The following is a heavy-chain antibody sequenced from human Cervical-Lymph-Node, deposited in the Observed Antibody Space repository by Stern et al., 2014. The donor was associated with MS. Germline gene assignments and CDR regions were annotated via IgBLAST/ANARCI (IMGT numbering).Heavy chain of an antibody. CDR3: ARATSDYIWGTYRFLDS. CDR1: GGTISNYI. D-gene: IGHD3-16*02. Sequence: VQLVESGAEVKKPGSSVKVSCKASGGTISNYIIGWVRQAPGQGLEWMGGIIPMFGIANYAEKFQDRVTITADESTSTAYMDLSSLRSEDTAVYYCARATSDYIWGTYRFLDSWGQGILVIVSS. V-gene: IGHV1-69*01. CDR2: IIPMFGIA. J-gene: IGHJ4*02.